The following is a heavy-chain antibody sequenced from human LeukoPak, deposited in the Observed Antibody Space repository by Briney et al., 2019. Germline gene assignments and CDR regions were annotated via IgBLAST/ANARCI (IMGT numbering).Heavy chain of an antibody. Sequence: GESLKISCKDSGYSFTSYWISWGRQLPGKGLEWMGRIDPSDAYTNYSPSFQGHVTISADKSISTAYLQLSSLKASDTAMYYCARLGELSPTTVDYWGQGTLVTVSS. J-gene: IGHJ4*02. V-gene: IGHV5-10-1*01. CDR1: GYSFTSYW. CDR2: IDPSDAYT. CDR3: ARLGELSPTTVDY. D-gene: IGHD3-16*02.